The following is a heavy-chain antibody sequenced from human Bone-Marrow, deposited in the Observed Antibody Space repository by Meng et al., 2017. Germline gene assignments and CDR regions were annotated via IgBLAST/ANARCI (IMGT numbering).Heavy chain of an antibody. V-gene: IGHV3-48*03. CDR3: ARDVASITMVRGVIIKGTDAFDI. CDR2: ISSSGSTI. D-gene: IGHD3-10*01. CDR1: GFTFSSYA. J-gene: IGHJ3*02. Sequence: GESLKISCAASGFTFSSYAMSWVRQAPGKGLEWVSYISSSGSTIYYADSVKGRFTISRDNAKNSLYLQMNSLRAEDTAVYYCARDVASITMVRGVIIKGTDAFDIWGQGTMVTVSS.